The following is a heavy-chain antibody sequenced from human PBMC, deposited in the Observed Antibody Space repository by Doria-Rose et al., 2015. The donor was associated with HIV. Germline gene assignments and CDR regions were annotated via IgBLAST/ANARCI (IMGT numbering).Heavy chain of an antibody. J-gene: IGHJ4*02. CDR3: ARIKSSRWYHKYYFDF. CDR1: GVSLSSPGMG. D-gene: IGHD6-13*01. CDR2: ISSDDES. V-gene: IGHV2-26*01. Sequence: SGPVLVKPTETLTLTCTVSGVSLSSPGMGVSWIRQPPGKAPEWLANISSDDESSYKASLKSRLTISRVTSKSQVVLTMTDMDPVDTATYYCARIKSSRWYHKYYFDFWGQGTLVIVSA.